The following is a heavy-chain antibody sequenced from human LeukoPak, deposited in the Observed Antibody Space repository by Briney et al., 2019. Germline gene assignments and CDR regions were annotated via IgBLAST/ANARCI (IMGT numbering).Heavy chain of an antibody. CDR3: ARRRDGYNRAFDY. Sequence: SETLSLTCTVSGGSMSTYYWSWIRQPPGKGLEWIGYIYYSGSTNYNPSLKSRVTISVDTSKNQFSLKLSSVTAADTAVYYWARRRDGYNRAFDYWGQGTLVTVSS. D-gene: IGHD5-24*01. J-gene: IGHJ4*02. CDR2: IYYSGST. V-gene: IGHV4-59*01. CDR1: GGSMSTYY.